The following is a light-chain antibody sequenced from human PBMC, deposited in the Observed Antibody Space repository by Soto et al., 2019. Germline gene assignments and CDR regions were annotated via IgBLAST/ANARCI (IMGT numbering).Light chain of an antibody. CDR3: QQYGSLPIT. CDR1: QSVSSN. V-gene: IGKV3-20*01. Sequence: EIVLTQSPATLSVSPGERATLSCRASQSVSSNLAWYQQKPGQAPRLLIYGAFTRATGIPDRFSGSGSGTDFTLTINRLEPEDFAVYYCQQYGSLPITFGQGTRLEI. CDR2: GAF. J-gene: IGKJ5*01.